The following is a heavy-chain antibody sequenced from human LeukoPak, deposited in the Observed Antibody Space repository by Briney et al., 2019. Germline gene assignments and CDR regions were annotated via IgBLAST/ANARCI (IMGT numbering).Heavy chain of an antibody. CDR2: IIPIFGTA. J-gene: IGHJ5*02. V-gene: IGHV1-69*13. CDR1: GGTFSIYA. Sequence: SVKVSCKGSGGTFSIYAISWVRQAPGQGVEWMGGIIPIFGTANYTQKFQGRVTITADESTSTAYMELSSLRSEDTAVYYCARYNWFDPWGQGTLVTVSS. CDR3: ARYNWFDP.